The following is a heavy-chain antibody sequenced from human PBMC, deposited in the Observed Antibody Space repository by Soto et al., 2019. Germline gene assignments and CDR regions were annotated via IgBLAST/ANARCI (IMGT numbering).Heavy chain of an antibody. V-gene: IGHV3-15*07. J-gene: IGHJ4*02. CDR2: IKSKIDGGTA. CDR1: GFPFTNGW. CDR3: TRVGGHIAAALDY. Sequence: EVQVVESGGGLVKPGGSLRLSCAASGFPFTNGWMTWVRQAPGTGLEWVGRIKSKIDGGTADYAAPVKGRFTISRDDSKNMVYPQMNTLKIEDTAVYYCTRVGGHIAAALDYWGQGTPVTVSS. D-gene: IGHD6-13*01.